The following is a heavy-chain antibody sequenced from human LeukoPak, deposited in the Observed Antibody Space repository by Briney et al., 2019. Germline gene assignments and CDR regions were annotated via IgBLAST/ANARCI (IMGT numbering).Heavy chain of an antibody. CDR1: GYTFTGYY. D-gene: IGHD3-16*01. Sequence: ASVKVSCKASGYTFTGYYLHWVRQAPGQGLEWMGWINPNSGGTNYAQKFKGRVTMTRDTSINTAYMDLRRLTSDDTAIYYCTTRGGDTLMRTEAFDYWGLGTLVTVSS. J-gene: IGHJ4*02. CDR2: INPNSGGT. CDR3: TTRGGDTLMRTEAFDY. V-gene: IGHV1-2*02.